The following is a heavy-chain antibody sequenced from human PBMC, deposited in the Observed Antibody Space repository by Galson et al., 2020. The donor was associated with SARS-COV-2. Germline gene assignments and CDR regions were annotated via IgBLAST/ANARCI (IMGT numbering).Heavy chain of an antibody. Sequence: SETLSLTCTVSGGSITSDGSYWSWIRQHPGKGLEWIGYIFSSGFTYYNPSLKSRVTMSLDTSKNQFSLKLNSVTAADTAVYYCASGLGGDYWGQGTLVTVSS. CDR2: IFSSGFT. V-gene: IGHV4-31*03. CDR1: GGSITSDGSY. D-gene: IGHD1-26*01. J-gene: IGHJ4*02. CDR3: ASGLGGDY.